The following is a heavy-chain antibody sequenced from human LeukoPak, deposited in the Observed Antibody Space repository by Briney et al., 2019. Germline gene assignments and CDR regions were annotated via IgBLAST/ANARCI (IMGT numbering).Heavy chain of an antibody. J-gene: IGHJ4*02. CDR2: IIPIFGTA. V-gene: IGHV1-69*13. D-gene: IGHD3-3*01. CDR3: ATGGITIFGVVITPLAV. CDR1: GGTFSSYA. Sequence: LVKVSCKASGGTFSSYAISWVRQAPGQGLEWMGGIIPIFGTANYAQKFQGRVTITADESTSTAYMELSSLRSEDTAVYYCATGGITIFGVVITPLAVWGQGTLVTVSS.